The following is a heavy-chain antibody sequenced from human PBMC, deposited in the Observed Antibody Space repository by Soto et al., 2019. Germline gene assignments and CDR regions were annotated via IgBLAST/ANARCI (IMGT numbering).Heavy chain of an antibody. D-gene: IGHD3-22*01. J-gene: IGHJ1*01. CDR1: GYTFTGYY. CDR2: INPNSGGT. V-gene: IGHV1-2*02. Sequence: ASVKVSCKASGYTFTGYYMHWVRQAPGQGLEWMGWINPNSGGTNYAQKFQGRVTMTRDTSISTAYMELSRLRSDDTAVYYCARVRTHYYDRAGTFQHWGQGTLVTVSS. CDR3: ARVRTHYYDRAGTFQH.